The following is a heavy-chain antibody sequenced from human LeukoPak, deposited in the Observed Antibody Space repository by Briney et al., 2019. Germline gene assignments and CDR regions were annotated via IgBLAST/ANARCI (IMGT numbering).Heavy chain of an antibody. CDR1: GFTFSSYA. CDR3: AKDPSITMVRNYYMDV. D-gene: IGHD3-10*01. CDR2: ISGSGGST. J-gene: IGHJ6*03. Sequence: GESLRLSRAASGFTFSSYAMNWVRQAPGKGLEWVSAISGSGGSTYYADSVKGRFTISRDNSKNTLYLQMNSLRAEDTAVYYCAKDPSITMVRNYYMDVWGKGTTVTVSS. V-gene: IGHV3-23*01.